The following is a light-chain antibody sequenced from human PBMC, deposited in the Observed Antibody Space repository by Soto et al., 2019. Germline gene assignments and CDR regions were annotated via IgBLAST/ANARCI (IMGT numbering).Light chain of an antibody. V-gene: IGKV1-39*01. CDR3: QQGFGTPLT. Sequence: DLQMTQSPSSLSASVGDRVTITCRASQSISRYLNWYQQKPGKAPDLLIYATSNLQSGVPSRFSGSGSGTDFTLTISSLQPEDFATYYCQQGFGTPLTFGGGTKVEIK. CDR2: ATS. J-gene: IGKJ4*01. CDR1: QSISRY.